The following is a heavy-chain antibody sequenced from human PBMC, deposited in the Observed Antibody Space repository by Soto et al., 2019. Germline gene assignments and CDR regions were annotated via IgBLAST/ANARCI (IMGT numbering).Heavy chain of an antibody. V-gene: IGHV2-5*01. Sequence: QITLKEAGPTLVKPTQTLTLTCTFSGFSLSTSGEGVGWLRQPPGKALEWLALILWNDDKRYSPSLKSRLTITRDTSKNQVVLTMTNMDPVDTGTYYCAHRPPFYDFWSGYHHTYNWFDHWGQGTLVIVSS. D-gene: IGHD3-3*01. CDR2: ILWNDDK. CDR3: AHRPPFYDFWSGYHHTYNWFDH. CDR1: GFSLSTSGEG. J-gene: IGHJ5*02.